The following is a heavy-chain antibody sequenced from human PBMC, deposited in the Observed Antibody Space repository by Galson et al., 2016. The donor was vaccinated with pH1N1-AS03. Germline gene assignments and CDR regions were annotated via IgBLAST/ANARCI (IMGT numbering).Heavy chain of an antibody. Sequence: SLRLSCAASGFTSSRYWMSWVRQAPGKGPEWVANIKQDGSEKYYVDSVKGRFTISRDNAKNSLFLQMNSLRAEDTAVYYCATAVRYYFEPWGQGTLVIVPS. CDR3: ATAVRYYFEP. J-gene: IGHJ5*02. CDR2: IKQDGSEK. V-gene: IGHV3-7*03. CDR1: GFTSSRYW. D-gene: IGHD1-26*01.